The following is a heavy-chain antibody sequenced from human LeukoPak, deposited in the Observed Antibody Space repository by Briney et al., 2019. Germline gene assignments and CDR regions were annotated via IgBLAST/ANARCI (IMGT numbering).Heavy chain of an antibody. CDR2: ISAYNGNT. D-gene: IGHD3-22*01. CDR3: ARDHYSDSSGPLDY. Sequence: GASVKVSCKASGYTFTSYYMHWVRQAPGQGLEWMGWISAYNGNTNYAQKLQGRVTMTTDTSTSTAYMELRSLRSDDTAVYYCARDHYSDSSGPLDYWGQGTLVTVSS. J-gene: IGHJ4*02. CDR1: GYTFTSYY. V-gene: IGHV1-18*04.